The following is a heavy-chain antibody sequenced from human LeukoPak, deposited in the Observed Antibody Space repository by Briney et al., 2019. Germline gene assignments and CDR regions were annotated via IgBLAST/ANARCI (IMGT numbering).Heavy chain of an antibody. V-gene: IGHV3-33*01. J-gene: IGHJ4*02. CDR1: GFTFSSYG. CDR3: AIHYCGGDCYSFDY. Sequence: GRSLRLSCAASGFTFSSYGMHWVRQAPGKGLEWVAVIWYDGSNKYYADSVKGRFTISRDNSKNTLYLQMNSLRAEDTAVYYCAIHYCGGDCYSFDYWGQGTLVTVSS. CDR2: IWYDGSNK. D-gene: IGHD2-21*02.